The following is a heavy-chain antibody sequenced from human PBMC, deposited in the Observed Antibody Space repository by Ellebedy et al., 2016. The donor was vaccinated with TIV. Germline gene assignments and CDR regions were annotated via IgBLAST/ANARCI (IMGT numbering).Heavy chain of an antibody. V-gene: IGHV4-39*01. CDR3: ARPLRSTVTTSIYFDY. J-gene: IGHJ4*02. Sequence: SETLSLTXTVSAGSISSSSYFWGWIRQPPGKGLEWIGIIYYSGSTYYNPSLNSRVSISVGTSKNQFSLKLSSVTAADTAVYYCARPLRSTVTTSIYFDYWGQGTLVTVSS. D-gene: IGHD4-17*01. CDR1: AGSISSSSYF. CDR2: IYYSGST.